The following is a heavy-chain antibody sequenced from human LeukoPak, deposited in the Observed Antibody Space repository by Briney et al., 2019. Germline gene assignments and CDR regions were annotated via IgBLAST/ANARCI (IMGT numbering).Heavy chain of an antibody. D-gene: IGHD3-22*01. V-gene: IGHV4-34*01. CDR2: INHSGST. J-gene: IGHJ4*02. Sequence: SETLSLTCAVYGGSFSGYYWSWIRQPPGKGLEWIGEINHSGSTNYNPSLKSRVTISVDTSKNQFSLKLSSVTAADTAVYYCARITYYYDRSGYYGSYYFDYWGQGTLVTVSS. CDR3: ARITYYYDRSGYYGSYYFDY. CDR1: GGSFSGYY.